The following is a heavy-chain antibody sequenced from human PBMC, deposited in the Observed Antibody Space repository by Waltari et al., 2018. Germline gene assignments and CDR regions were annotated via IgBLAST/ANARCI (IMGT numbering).Heavy chain of an antibody. D-gene: IGHD3-22*01. Sequence: QVQLVQSGAEVKKPGASVKVSCKASGYTFTDYYMHWVRPAPEKGLEWMTWINPNSGGTNYAQKFQGRVAMTRDTSISTAYMELSRLTSDDTAVYYCATSSDSSGYYPVRYWGQGTLVTVSS. V-gene: IGHV1-2*02. J-gene: IGHJ4*02. CDR3: ATSSDSSGYYPVRY. CDR1: GYTFTDYY. CDR2: INPNSGGT.